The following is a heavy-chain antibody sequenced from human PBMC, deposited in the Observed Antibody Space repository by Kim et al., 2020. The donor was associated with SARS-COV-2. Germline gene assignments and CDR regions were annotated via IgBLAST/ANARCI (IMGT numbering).Heavy chain of an antibody. V-gene: IGHV3-23*01. D-gene: IGHD2-15*01. Sequence: GGSLRLSCAASGFTFSSYAMSWVRQAPGKGLEWVSAISGSCGSTYYADSVKGRFTISRDNSKNTLYLQMNSLRAEDTAVYYCAKVFPILYDGRANAFDIWGQGTMVTVSS. CDR3: AKVFPILYDGRANAFDI. CDR2: ISGSCGST. J-gene: IGHJ3*02. CDR1: GFTFSSYA.